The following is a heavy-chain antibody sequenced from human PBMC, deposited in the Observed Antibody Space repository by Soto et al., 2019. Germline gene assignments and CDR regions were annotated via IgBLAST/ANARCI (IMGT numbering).Heavy chain of an antibody. V-gene: IGHV4-31*03. J-gene: IGHJ3*02. Sequence: QVQLQESGPGLVMPSQTLSLTCSVSGGSISSDGYFWTWIRQLPGMGLEWLGYVYSSGSAYYDPSLAGRLSLSLDPPVNQFSLEVYAVTAADTAVYYCARLPCSRSFSFRGGFDIWGQGTVVTVSS. D-gene: IGHD2-2*01. CDR2: VYSSGSA. CDR3: ARLPCSRSFSFRGGFDI. CDR1: GGSISSDGYF.